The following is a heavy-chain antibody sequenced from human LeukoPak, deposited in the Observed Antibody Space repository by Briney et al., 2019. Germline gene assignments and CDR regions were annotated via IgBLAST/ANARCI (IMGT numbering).Heavy chain of an antibody. CDR2: INSDGSST. D-gene: IGHD1-26*01. V-gene: IGHV3-74*01. Sequence: GGSLRLSCAASGFTFISYWMHWVRQAPGKGLGWVSRINSDGSSTSYADSVKGRFTVSRDNAKNTLYLQMNSLRAEDTAVYYCARVPKWELLDAFDIWGQGTMATVSS. CDR1: GFTFISYW. J-gene: IGHJ3*02. CDR3: ARVPKWELLDAFDI.